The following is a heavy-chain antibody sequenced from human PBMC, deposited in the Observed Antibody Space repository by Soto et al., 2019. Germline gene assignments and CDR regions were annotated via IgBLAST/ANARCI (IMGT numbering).Heavy chain of an antibody. D-gene: IGHD3-3*01. CDR2: ISSSSSTI. Sequence: GGSLRLSFAASGFTFSSHSMNWVRQAPGKGLEWVSYISSSSSTIYYADSVKVRFTISRENDKNSLYLQMNSLRDEDTAVYYCARDNNPVYDFSSGPPHXWGQGTTVTVS. CDR3: ARDNNPVYDFSSGPPHX. J-gene: IGHJ6*02. V-gene: IGHV3-48*02. CDR1: GFTFSSHS.